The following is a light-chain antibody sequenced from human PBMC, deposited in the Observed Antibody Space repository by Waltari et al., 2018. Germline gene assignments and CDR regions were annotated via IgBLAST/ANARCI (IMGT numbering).Light chain of an antibody. CDR2: RNN. J-gene: IGLJ2*01. Sequence: QSVLTQPPSASGTPGQRVTISCSGRSSNIGSNYAFWYQQLPGTAPKRRIYRNNQRPSGVPDRFFGSKSGTSASLVISGLRSEDEAYYYCAAWDDSLSGCVVFGGGTKVTVL. CDR1: SSNIGSNY. CDR3: AAWDDSLSGCVV. V-gene: IGLV1-47*01.